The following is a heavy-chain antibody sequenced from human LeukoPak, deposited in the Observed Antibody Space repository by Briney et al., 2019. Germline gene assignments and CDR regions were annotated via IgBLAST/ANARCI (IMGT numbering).Heavy chain of an antibody. Sequence: SETLSLTCTVSGGSISSSSYYWGWIRQPPGKGLEWIGSIYYSGSTYYNPSLKSRVTISVDTSKNQFSLNLNSVTAADTAVYYCAKDTSGGDAFDIWGQGTMVTVSS. V-gene: IGHV4-39*07. J-gene: IGHJ3*02. CDR1: GGSISSSSYY. CDR2: IYYSGST. CDR3: AKDTSGGDAFDI. D-gene: IGHD5-12*01.